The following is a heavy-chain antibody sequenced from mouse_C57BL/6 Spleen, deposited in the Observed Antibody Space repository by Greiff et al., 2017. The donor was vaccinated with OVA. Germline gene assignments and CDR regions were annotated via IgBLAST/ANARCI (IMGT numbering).Heavy chain of an antibody. V-gene: IGHV1-55*01. CDR1: GYTFTSYW. J-gene: IGHJ3*01. D-gene: IGHD2-4*01. Sequence: QVQLQQPGAELVKPGASVKMSCKASGYTFTSYWITWVKQRPGQGLEWIGHIYPGSGSTNYNEKFKSKATLTVDTSSSTAYMQLSSLTSEDSAVYYCARGDDYDGAWFAYWGQGTLVTVSA. CDR3: ARGDDYDGAWFAY. CDR2: IYPGSGST.